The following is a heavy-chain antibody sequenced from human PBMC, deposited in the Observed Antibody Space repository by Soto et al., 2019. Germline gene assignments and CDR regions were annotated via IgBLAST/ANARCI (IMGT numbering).Heavy chain of an antibody. CDR3: ATTDYNPSLMSRVTISVDTSKNQFYLKRSSVTAADTAVYYCATLRYDFWSGYYPRTLYYYYYYMDV. J-gene: IGHJ6*03. D-gene: IGHD3-10*01. CDR1: GGTFSNFA. CDR2: FIPIFGTL. Sequence: GASVKVSCKASGGTFSNFAISWVRQAPGQGLEWMGGFIPIFGTLNYAQRFQGRLTISADESTSTAYMELSRLRSEDTAVYYCATTDYNPSLMSRVTISVDTSKNQFYLKRSSVTAADTAVYYCATLRYDFWSGYYPRTLYYYYYYMDVWGKGTTVTVSS. V-gene: IGHV1-69*13.